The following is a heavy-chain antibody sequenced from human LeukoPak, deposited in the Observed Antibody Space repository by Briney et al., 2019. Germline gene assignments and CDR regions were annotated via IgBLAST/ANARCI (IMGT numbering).Heavy chain of an antibody. CDR1: GGSISSYY. D-gene: IGHD5-12*01. J-gene: IGHJ4*02. CDR2: IYYSGST. CDR3: ARVDSGYDLFYFDY. V-gene: IGHV4-59*01. Sequence: SETLSLTCTVSGGSISSYYWSWIRQPPGKGLEWIGYIYYSGSTNYNPSLKSRVTISVDTSKNQFSLKLSSVTAADTAVYYCARVDSGYDLFYFDYWGQGTLVTVSS.